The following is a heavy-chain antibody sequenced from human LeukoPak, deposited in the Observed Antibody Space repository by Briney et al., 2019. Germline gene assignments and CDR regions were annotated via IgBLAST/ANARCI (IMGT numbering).Heavy chain of an antibody. CDR3: ARDWPGYGGYDS. Sequence: GGSLRLSCAASGFTFTTYWVTWVRQAPGEGLEWVGNIKEDGSEKYYVDSVKGRFTISRDNAKNSLYLQMHSLRAEDTAVYYCARDWPGYGGYDSWGQGTLVTVSS. J-gene: IGHJ4*02. CDR1: GFTFTTYW. CDR2: IKEDGSEK. D-gene: IGHD4-23*01. V-gene: IGHV3-7*01.